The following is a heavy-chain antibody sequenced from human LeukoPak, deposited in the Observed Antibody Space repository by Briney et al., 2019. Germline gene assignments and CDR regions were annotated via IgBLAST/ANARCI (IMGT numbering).Heavy chain of an antibody. CDR3: ARDPIAVAGTSAFDI. J-gene: IGHJ3*02. CDR2: IIPIFGTA. CDR1: GGTFSSYA. D-gene: IGHD6-19*01. Sequence: SVKVSCKASGGTFSSYAISWVRQAPGQGLEWMGGIIPIFGTANYAQKLQGRVTMTTDTSTSTAYMELRSLRSDDTAVYYCARDPIAVAGTSAFDIWGQGTMVTVSS. V-gene: IGHV1-69*05.